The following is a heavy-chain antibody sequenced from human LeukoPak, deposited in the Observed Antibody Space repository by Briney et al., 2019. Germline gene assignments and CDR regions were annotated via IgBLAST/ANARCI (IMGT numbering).Heavy chain of an antibody. D-gene: IGHD3-22*01. Sequence: PGGSLRLSCAASGFTFSSYAMHWVRQAPGKGREGVAVISYDGSNKYYADSVKGRFTISRDNSKNTLYLQMNSLRAEDTAVYYCARDNYDSSGYPGFWGQGTLVTVSS. CDR3: ARDNYDSSGYPGF. CDR2: ISYDGSNK. CDR1: GFTFSSYA. V-gene: IGHV3-30*04. J-gene: IGHJ4*02.